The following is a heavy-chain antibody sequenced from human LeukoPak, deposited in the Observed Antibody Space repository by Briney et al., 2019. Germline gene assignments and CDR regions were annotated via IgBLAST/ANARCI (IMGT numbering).Heavy chain of an antibody. V-gene: IGHV4-39*07. CDR2: INHSGST. CDR1: GVSISSSNYY. D-gene: IGHD3-16*02. J-gene: IGHJ6*03. CDR3: ASEAYDYVWGSYRRYYYYYMDV. Sequence: SETLSLTCTVSGVSISSSNYYWGWIRQPPGKGLEWIGEINHSGSTNYNPSLKSRVTISVDTSKNQFSLKLSSVTAADTAVYYCASEAYDYVWGSYRRYYYYYMDVWGKGTTVTVSS.